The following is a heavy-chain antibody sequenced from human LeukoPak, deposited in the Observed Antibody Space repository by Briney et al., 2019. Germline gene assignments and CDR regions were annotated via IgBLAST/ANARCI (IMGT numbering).Heavy chain of an antibody. J-gene: IGHJ6*03. CDR2: IYYSGST. V-gene: IGHV4-39*01. Sequence: PSETLSLTCTVSGGSISSSSYYWGWIRQPPGKGLEWIGSIYYSGSTYYNPSLKSRVTISVDTSKNQFSLKLSSVTAADTAVYYCARHRTGSTSLTGYYYYMDVWGKGTTVTVSS. CDR3: ARHRTGSTSLTGYYYYMDV. D-gene: IGHD2-2*01. CDR1: GGSISSSSYY.